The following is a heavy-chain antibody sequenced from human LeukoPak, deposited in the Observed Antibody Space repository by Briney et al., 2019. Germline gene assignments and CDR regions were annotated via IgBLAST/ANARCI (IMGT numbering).Heavy chain of an antibody. V-gene: IGHV3-53*01. J-gene: IGHJ4*02. CDR2: IYSGGTT. D-gene: IGHD3-22*01. CDR1: GFSVSNSY. Sequence: GGSLRLSCAASGFSVSNSYMNWVRQAPGKGLEWVAVIYSGGTTHYADSVKGRFTISRDNSKNTLYLQMNSLRAEDTAVYYCARVLGKYDSSSRPFDYWGQGTLVTVSS. CDR3: ARVLGKYDSSSRPFDY.